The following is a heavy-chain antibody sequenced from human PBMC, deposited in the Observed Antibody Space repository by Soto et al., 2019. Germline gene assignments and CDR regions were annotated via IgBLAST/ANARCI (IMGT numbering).Heavy chain of an antibody. J-gene: IGHJ3*02. Sequence: VQLVESGGGLIQPGGSLRLSCAASGFTVSSNYMSWVRQAPGKGLEWMGWISAYNGNTNYAQKLQGRVTMTTDTSTSTAYMELRSLRSDDTAVYYCATIAAAGTTPDAFDIWGQGTMVTVSS. D-gene: IGHD6-13*01. CDR3: ATIAAAGTTPDAFDI. CDR2: ISAYNGNT. V-gene: IGHV1-18*04. CDR1: GFTVSSNY.